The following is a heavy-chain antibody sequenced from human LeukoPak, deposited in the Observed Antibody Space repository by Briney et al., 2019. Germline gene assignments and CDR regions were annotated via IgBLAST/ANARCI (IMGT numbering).Heavy chain of an antibody. D-gene: IGHD2-15*01. CDR2: ISAYNGNT. CDR1: GYTFTSYG. CDR3: ARAAWETVVAATDWFDP. V-gene: IGHV1-18*01. Sequence: ASVKVFCKASGYTFTSYGISWVRQAPGQGLEWMGWISAYNGNTNYAQKLQGRVTMTTDTSTSTAYMELRSLRSDDTAVYYCARAAWETVVAATDWFDPWGQGTLVTVSS. J-gene: IGHJ5*02.